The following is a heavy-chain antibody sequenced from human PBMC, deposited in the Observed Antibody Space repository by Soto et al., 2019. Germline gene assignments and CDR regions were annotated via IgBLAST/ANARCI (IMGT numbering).Heavy chain of an antibody. J-gene: IGHJ4*02. CDR2: ISSSGSII. Sequence: GGSLRLSCAASGFTFSDYYMSWIRQAPGKGLEWVSYISSSGSIIYYTDSVKGRFTISRDNAKDSLYLQLNSLRAEDTAVYYCARDLGYYASDGYFDYWGQGTVVTVSS. CDR1: GFTFSDYY. D-gene: IGHD3-22*01. CDR3: ARDLGYYASDGYFDY. V-gene: IGHV3-11*01.